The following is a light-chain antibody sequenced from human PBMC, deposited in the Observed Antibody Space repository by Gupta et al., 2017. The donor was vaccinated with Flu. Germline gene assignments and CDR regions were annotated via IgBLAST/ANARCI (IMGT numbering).Light chain of an antibody. CDR3: MQGAHWPWA. CDR1: QSLVYSDGNTV. J-gene: IGKJ1*01. V-gene: IGKV2-30*01. CDR2: LVS. Sequence: DVVMTQSPLSLPVTLGQPASISYRSTQSLVYSDGNTVLHWFQQRPGQSPRRLIYLVSHRESGVPDRFSGSGSGTEFTLKISRVEAEDVGVYFCMQGAHWPWAFGQGTKVEIK.